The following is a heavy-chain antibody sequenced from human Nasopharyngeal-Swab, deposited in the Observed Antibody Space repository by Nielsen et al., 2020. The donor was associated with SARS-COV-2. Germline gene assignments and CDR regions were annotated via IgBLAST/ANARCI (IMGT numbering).Heavy chain of an antibody. J-gene: IGHJ5*02. V-gene: IGHV1-8*03. Sequence: ASVKVSCKASGYTFTSYDINWVRQATGQGLEWMGWMNPNSGNTGYAQKFQGRVTITRNTSISTAYMELSSLRSEDTAVYYCARKGRYCSSTSCGNRFDPWGQGTLVTVSS. CDR1: GYTFTSYD. CDR3: ARKGRYCSSTSCGNRFDP. CDR2: MNPNSGNT. D-gene: IGHD2-2*01.